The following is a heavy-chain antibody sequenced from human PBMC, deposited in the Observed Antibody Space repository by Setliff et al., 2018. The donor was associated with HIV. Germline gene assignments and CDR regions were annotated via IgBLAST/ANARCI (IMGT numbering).Heavy chain of an antibody. J-gene: IGHJ5*02. CDR3: AKDRRYYYGSGSYAAET. D-gene: IGHD3-10*01. V-gene: IGHV3-64*04. CDR1: GFTFSSYA. Sequence: GWSLRLSCSASGFTFSSYAMHWVRQAPGKGLEYVSAISGSGIGSYYPDSVKGRFTISRDNSKNTLFLQMNSLRAEDTAVYYCAKDRRYYYGSGSYAAETWGQGTLVTVSS. CDR2: ISGSGIGS.